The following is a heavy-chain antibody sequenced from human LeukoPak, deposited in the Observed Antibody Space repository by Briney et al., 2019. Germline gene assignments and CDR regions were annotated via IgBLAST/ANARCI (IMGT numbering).Heavy chain of an antibody. CDR3: ARDRSYGPSGYYYGMDV. Sequence: SETLSLTCTVSGGSISSYYWSWIRQPPGKGLEWIGYIYYSGSTNYNPSLKSRGTISVDTSKNQFSLKLSSVTAADTAVYYCARDRSYGPSGYYYGMDVWGQGTTVTVSS. V-gene: IGHV4-59*01. CDR1: GGSISSYY. J-gene: IGHJ6*02. CDR2: IYYSGST. D-gene: IGHD5-18*01.